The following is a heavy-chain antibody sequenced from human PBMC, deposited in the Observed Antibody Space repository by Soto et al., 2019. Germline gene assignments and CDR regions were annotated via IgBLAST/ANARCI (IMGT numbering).Heavy chain of an antibody. Sequence: PGGSLRLSCVASGITFNNYALSWVRQAPGKGLEWVSAISGSAVSTYYADSVKGRFTVSRDNSRSTLYLQMNSLKTEDTAVYYCTTDPVTMIVVVPSSGWGQGTLVTVSS. V-gene: IGHV3-23*01. CDR3: TTDPVTMIVVVPSSG. D-gene: IGHD3-22*01. CDR2: ISGSAVST. CDR1: GITFNNYA. J-gene: IGHJ4*02.